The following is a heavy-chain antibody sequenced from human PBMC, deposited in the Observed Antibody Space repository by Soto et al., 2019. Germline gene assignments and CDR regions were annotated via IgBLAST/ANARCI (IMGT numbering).Heavy chain of an antibody. CDR1: GGSISNSY. CDR3: ATGIGWQIDY. D-gene: IGHD6-19*01. J-gene: IGHJ4*02. Sequence: QVQLQESGPGLVKPSETLSLTCTVSGGSISNSYCNWIRQPPGKAPEWIGYIYYSGTTKYNPSLKSRVTISLDPPRNQFSLRLTSVTAADTAVYYCATGIGWQIDYWGQGTLVTVSS. CDR2: IYYSGTT. V-gene: IGHV4-59*08.